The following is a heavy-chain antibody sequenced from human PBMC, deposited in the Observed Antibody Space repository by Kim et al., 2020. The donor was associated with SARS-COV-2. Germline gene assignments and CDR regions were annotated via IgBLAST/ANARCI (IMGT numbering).Heavy chain of an antibody. CDR2: IYYSGST. D-gene: IGHD5-18*01. V-gene: IGHV4-39*01. CDR1: GGSISSSSYY. J-gene: IGHJ4*02. Sequence: SETLSLTCTVSGGSISSSSYYWGWIRQPPGKGLEWIGSIYYSGSTYYNPSLKSRVTISVDTSKNQFSLKLSSVTAADTAVYYCARRGYSYGFGGRGGWYFDYWGRGPLVPVSS. CDR3: ARRGYSYGFGGRGGWYFDY.